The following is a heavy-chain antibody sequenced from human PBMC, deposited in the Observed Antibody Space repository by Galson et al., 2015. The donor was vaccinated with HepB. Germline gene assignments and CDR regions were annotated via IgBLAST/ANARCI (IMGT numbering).Heavy chain of an antibody. CDR1: GYTFTGYY. CDR3: ARDKFGNDAFDI. J-gene: IGHJ3*02. Sequence: SVKVSCKASGYTFTGYYMHWVRQAPGQGLEWMGWINPNSGGTNYAQKFQGRVTMTRDTSISTAYMELSRLRSDDTAVYYCARDKFGNDAFDIWGQGTMVTVSS. D-gene: IGHD3-10*01. V-gene: IGHV1-2*02. CDR2: INPNSGGT.